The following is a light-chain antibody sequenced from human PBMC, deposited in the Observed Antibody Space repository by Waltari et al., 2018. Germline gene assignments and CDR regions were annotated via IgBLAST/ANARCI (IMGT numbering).Light chain of an antibody. J-gene: IGLJ1*01. CDR2: DDN. Sequence: HSVLTQPPSAAGTPGQRVTISCSGSSSNIGTHHVYWYQQFPGRAPRLLIYDDNQRPSGVPSRFSVSKSGTSASLVSSGLRSDDEANYYCAAWDDSPSGYVFGTGTEVT. V-gene: IGLV1-47*01. CDR1: SSNIGTHH. CDR3: AAWDDSPSGYV.